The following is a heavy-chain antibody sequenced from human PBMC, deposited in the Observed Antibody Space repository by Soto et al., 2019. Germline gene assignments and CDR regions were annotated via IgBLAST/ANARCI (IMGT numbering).Heavy chain of an antibody. D-gene: IGHD2-2*01. CDR2: ISAYNGNT. V-gene: IGHV1-18*01. CDR1: GYTFTSYG. CDR3: ARGGVVVPATGDWFGP. Sequence: ASVKVSCKDSGYTFTSYGISWVRQAPGQGLEWMGWISAYNGNTNYAQKLQGRVTMTTDTSTSTAYMELRSLRSDDTAVYYCARGGVVVPATGDWFGPWGQGTLVTVSS. J-gene: IGHJ5*02.